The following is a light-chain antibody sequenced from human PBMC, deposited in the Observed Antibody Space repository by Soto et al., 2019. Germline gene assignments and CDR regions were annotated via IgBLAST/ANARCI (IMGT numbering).Light chain of an antibody. CDR2: DVS. CDR3: CSYAGSYTPDV. CDR1: SSDVGGYNY. Sequence: QSALTQPRSVSGSPGQSVTISCTGTSSDVGGYNYVSWYQQHPGKAPKLMIYDVSKRPSGVPDRFSGSTSGNTASLTISGLQAEDEADYSCCSYAGSYTPDVCGTGTKVTVL. J-gene: IGLJ1*01. V-gene: IGLV2-11*01.